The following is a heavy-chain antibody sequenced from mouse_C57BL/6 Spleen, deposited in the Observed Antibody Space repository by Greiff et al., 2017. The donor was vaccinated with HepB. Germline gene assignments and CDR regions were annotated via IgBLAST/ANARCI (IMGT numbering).Heavy chain of an antibody. J-gene: IGHJ3*01. D-gene: IGHD1-1*01. V-gene: IGHV10-3*01. Sequence: EVHLVESGGGLVQPKGSLKLSCAASGFTFNTYAMHWVRQAPGKGLEWVARIRSKSSNYATYYADSVKDRFTISRDDSQSMLYLQMNNLKTEDTAMYYYGREGLYNYYGTWFAYWGEGTLVTVSA. CDR1: GFTFNTYA. CDR3: GREGLYNYYGTWFAY. CDR2: IRSKSSNYAT.